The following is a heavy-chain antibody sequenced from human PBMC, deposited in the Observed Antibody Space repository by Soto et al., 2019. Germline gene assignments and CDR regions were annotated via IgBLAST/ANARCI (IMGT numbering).Heavy chain of an antibody. V-gene: IGHV3-23*01. J-gene: IGHJ3*02. CDR3: AKEQGIAVAVVGAFDI. D-gene: IGHD6-19*01. CDR1: GFTFSSYA. CDR2: ISGSGGST. Sequence: GGSLRLCCAASGFTFSSYAMSWVRQAPGKGLEWVSAISGSGGSTYYADSVKGRFTISRDNSKNTLYLQMNSLRAEDTAVYYCAKEQGIAVAVVGAFDIWGQGTMVTVSS.